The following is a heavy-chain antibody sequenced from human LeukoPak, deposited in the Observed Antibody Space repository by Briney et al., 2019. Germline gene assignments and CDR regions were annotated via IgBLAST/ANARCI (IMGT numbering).Heavy chain of an antibody. Sequence: GGSLRLSCAASGFSFSTYSMNWVRQAPGKGLEWVAYISGSSDSIFYADSVKGRFTISRDNAKNSLYLQMNSLRAEDTAVYYCARVPNDYDSSGYYRGGIDIWGQGTMVTVSS. D-gene: IGHD3-22*01. V-gene: IGHV3-48*04. J-gene: IGHJ3*02. CDR3: ARVPNDYDSSGYYRGGIDI. CDR1: GFSFSTYS. CDR2: ISGSSDSI.